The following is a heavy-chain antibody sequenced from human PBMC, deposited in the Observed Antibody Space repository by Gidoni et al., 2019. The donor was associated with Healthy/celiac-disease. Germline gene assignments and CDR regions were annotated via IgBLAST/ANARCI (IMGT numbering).Heavy chain of an antibody. J-gene: IGHJ2*01. Sequence: QVQLQESGPGLVKPSETLSLTCTVSGGSISSYYWSWIRQPPGKGLEWIGYIYYSGSTNYNPSLKSRVTISVDTSKNQFSLKLSSVTAADTAVYYCARARVVGATTSWYFDLWGRGTLVTVSS. CDR1: GGSISSYY. CDR3: ARARVVGATTSWYFDL. D-gene: IGHD1-26*01. V-gene: IGHV4-59*01. CDR2: IYYSGST.